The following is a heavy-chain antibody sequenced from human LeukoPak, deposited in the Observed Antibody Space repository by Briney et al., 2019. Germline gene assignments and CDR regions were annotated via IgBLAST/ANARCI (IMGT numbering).Heavy chain of an antibody. J-gene: IGHJ4*02. CDR2: VYYSGSA. V-gene: IGHV4-39*07. CDR3: ARLTDYGDYVDY. CDR1: GGSVGSGSYY. D-gene: IGHD4-17*01. Sequence: SETLSLTCTVSGGSVGSGSYYWSWIRQSPGQGLEWIGNVYYSGSAYYNPSLKSRVTMSVDTSKNQFSLKLSSVTAADTAVYYCARLTDYGDYVDYWGQGTLVTVSS.